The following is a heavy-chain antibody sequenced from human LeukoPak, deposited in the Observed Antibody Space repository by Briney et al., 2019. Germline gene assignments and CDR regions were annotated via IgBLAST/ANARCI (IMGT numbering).Heavy chain of an antibody. CDR3: ARLPSPYYYYYMDV. Sequence: GSLRLSCAASGFTFSSYAMSWIRQPPGKGLEWIGSIYYSGSTYYNPSLKSRVTISVDTSKNQFSLKLSSVTAADTAVYYCARLPSPYYYYYMDVWGKGTTVTISS. CDR1: GFTFSSYA. J-gene: IGHJ6*03. CDR2: IYYSGST. V-gene: IGHV4-39*01. D-gene: IGHD2-2*01.